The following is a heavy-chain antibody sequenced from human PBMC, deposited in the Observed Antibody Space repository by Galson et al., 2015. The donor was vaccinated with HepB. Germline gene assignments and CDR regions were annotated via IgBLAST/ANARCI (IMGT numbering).Heavy chain of an antibody. V-gene: IGHV1-46*03. CDR2: INPSGGST. CDR3: ARAVGASYDAFDI. Sequence: SVKVSCKASGYTFTSYYMHWVRQAPGQGLEWVGIINPSGGSTSYAQKFQGRVTMTRDTSTSTVYMELSSLRSEDTAVYYCARAVGASYDAFDIWGQGTMVTVSS. J-gene: IGHJ3*02. D-gene: IGHD1-26*01. CDR1: GYTFTSYY.